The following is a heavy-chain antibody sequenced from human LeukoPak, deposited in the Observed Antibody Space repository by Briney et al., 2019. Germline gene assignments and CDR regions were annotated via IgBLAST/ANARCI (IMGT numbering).Heavy chain of an antibody. J-gene: IGHJ5*02. D-gene: IGHD3-22*01. Sequence: SETLSLTCTVSGGSINSGDYYWVWIRQPPGKGLEWIGSIYYSGSTSYNPSLKSRVTMTVDTSKSQFSLKLSSVTAADTAVYYCARHDGRSGYYSLRIFDWFDPWGQGTLVTVSS. CDR3: ARHDGRSGYYSLRIFDWFDP. V-gene: IGHV4-39*01. CDR2: IYYSGST. CDR1: GGSINSGDYY.